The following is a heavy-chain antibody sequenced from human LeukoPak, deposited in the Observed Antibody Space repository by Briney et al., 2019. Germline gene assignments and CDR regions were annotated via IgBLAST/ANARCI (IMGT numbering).Heavy chain of an antibody. D-gene: IGHD4-17*01. J-gene: IGHJ4*02. CDR1: GGSISSSSYY. CDR3: AKVRLYGDYPEIDY. V-gene: IGHV3-23*01. Sequence: ETLFLTCTVSGGSISSSSYYWGWIRQPPGKGLEWVSGTSGSGGRTYYADSVKGRFTISRENSKNTLYLQMNSLRAEDTAVYYCAKVRLYGDYPEIDYWGQGTLVAVSS. CDR2: TSGSGGRT.